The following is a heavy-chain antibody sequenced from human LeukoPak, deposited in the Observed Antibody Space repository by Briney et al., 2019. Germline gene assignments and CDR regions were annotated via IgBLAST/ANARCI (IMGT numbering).Heavy chain of an antibody. J-gene: IGHJ4*02. CDR1: GYTFTGYY. CDR2: INAGNGNT. D-gene: IGHD6-19*01. V-gene: IGHV1-3*03. Sequence: ASVKVSCKASGYTFTGYYMHWVRQAPGQRLEWMGWINAGNGNTKYSQEFQGRVTITRDTSASTAYMELSSLRSEDTAVYYCATSSSGWKLDFDYWGQGTLVTVSS. CDR3: ATSSSGWKLDFDY.